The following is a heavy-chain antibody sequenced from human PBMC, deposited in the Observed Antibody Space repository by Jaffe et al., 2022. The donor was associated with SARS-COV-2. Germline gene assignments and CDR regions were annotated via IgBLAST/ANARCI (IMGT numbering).Heavy chain of an antibody. Sequence: QVQLQQWGAGLLKPSETLSLTCAVYGGSFSGYYWSWIRQPPGKGLEWIGEINHSGSTNYNPSLKSRVTISVDTSKNQFSLKLSSVTAADTAVYYCARGTKQYSSSWYRFGVWFDPWGQGTLVTVSS. J-gene: IGHJ5*02. CDR2: INHSGST. CDR3: ARGTKQYSSSWYRFGVWFDP. D-gene: IGHD6-13*01. V-gene: IGHV4-34*01. CDR1: GGSFSGYY.